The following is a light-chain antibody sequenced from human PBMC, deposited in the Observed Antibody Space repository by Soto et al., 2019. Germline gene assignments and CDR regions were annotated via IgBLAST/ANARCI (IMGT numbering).Light chain of an antibody. CDR3: QQYEDLPLT. Sequence: DVQMTQSPSSLSASVGDRVIITCKANQSTANFLNWFQHKPGEAPKLLISDASHLELGVPSRFSGSRSGTDFVLDISNLQSEDVATYFCQQYEDLPLTFGGGTKVDI. CDR2: DAS. CDR1: QSTANF. J-gene: IGKJ4*01. V-gene: IGKV1-33*01.